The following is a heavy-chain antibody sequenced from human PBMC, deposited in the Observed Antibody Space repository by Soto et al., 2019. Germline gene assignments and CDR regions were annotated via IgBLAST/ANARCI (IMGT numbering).Heavy chain of an antibody. CDR2: IYYSGST. J-gene: IGHJ5*02. V-gene: IGHV4-61*01. CDR1: GGSVSSGSYY. D-gene: IGHD6-19*01. Sequence: PSETLSLTCTVSGGSVSSGSYYWSWIRQPPGKGLEWIGYIYYSGSTNYNPSLKSRVTISVDTSKNQFSLKLSSVTAADTAVYYCARVGGSGWYYWFDPWGQGTLVTVSS. CDR3: ARVGGSGWYYWFDP.